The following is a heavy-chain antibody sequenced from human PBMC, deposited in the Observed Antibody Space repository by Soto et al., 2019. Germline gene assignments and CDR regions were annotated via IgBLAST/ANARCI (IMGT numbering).Heavy chain of an antibody. CDR3: ARLLFVSYEAYYYMDV. V-gene: IGHV3-11*01. D-gene: IGHD3-16*01. CDR1: GFTFSDHS. J-gene: IGHJ6*03. CDR2: ISGSSLST. Sequence: QVQLVESGGDLVRPGGSLRLSCAASGFTFSDHSMGWIRQSPGKGLEFMSSISGSSLSTFYGDSVKGRFTISRDNAKNSLHLQMNSLRAEDTAVYYCARLLFVSYEAYYYMDVWGKGTTVAVSS.